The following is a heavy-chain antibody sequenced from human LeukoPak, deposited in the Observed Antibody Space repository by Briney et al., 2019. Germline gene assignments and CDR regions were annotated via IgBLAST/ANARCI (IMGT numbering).Heavy chain of an antibody. CDR3: ARGPLRYFDWGGAFDI. CDR1: GGSISSGGYS. D-gene: IGHD3-9*01. V-gene: IGHV4-30-2*01. Sequence: SQTLPLTCAVSGGSISSGGYSWSWIRQPPGKGLEWIGYIYHSGSTNYNPSLKSRVTISVDTSKNQFSLKLSSVTAADTAVYYCARGPLRYFDWGGAFDIWGQGTMVTVSS. CDR2: IYHSGST. J-gene: IGHJ3*02.